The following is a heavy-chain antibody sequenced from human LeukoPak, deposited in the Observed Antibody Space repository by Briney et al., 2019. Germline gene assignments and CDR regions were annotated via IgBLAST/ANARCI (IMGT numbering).Heavy chain of an antibody. D-gene: IGHD1-14*01. J-gene: IGHJ4*02. CDR1: GFTFSSYT. V-gene: IGHV3-30*04. CDR3: ARSYRARYFDY. CDR2: ISYDGSNK. Sequence: PGGSLRLSCAASGFTFSSYTMHWVRQAPGKGLEWVAVISYDGSNKYHADSVKGRFTISRDNSKNTLYLQMNSLRAEDTAVYYCARSYRARYFDYWGQGTLVTVSS.